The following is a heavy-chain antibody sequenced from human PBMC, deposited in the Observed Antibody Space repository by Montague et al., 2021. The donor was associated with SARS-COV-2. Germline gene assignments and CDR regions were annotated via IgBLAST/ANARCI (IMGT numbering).Heavy chain of an antibody. CDR2: MYYNGST. V-gene: IGHV4-39*01. CDR3: ARHVRSLMVRGPDFDY. D-gene: IGHD3-10*01. CDR1: GDSFTSRTYS. J-gene: IGHJ4*02. Sequence: SETLSLTCTASGDSFTSRTYSWGWIRQPPGKGLEWIGNMYYNGSTHFNPSLKSRATMSVDSSKNQFSLKLSSVTAADTAVYYCARHVRSLMVRGPDFDYWGQGTLVTVTS.